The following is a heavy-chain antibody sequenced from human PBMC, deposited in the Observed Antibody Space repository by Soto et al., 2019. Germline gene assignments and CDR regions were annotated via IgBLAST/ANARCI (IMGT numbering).Heavy chain of an antibody. V-gene: IGHV4-4*02. D-gene: IGHD3-16*01. J-gene: IGHJ4*02. CDR2: IYQDGST. CDR1: SGSISSSYW. Sequence: SETLSLTCAVSSGSISSSYWWSWVRQPPGKGLEWIGEIYQDGSTNYNPSLKSRLTISVDKSKSQFSLKLNSVTAADTAVYYCARFTALSYFDYWGQGTLVTVSS. CDR3: ARFTALSYFDY.